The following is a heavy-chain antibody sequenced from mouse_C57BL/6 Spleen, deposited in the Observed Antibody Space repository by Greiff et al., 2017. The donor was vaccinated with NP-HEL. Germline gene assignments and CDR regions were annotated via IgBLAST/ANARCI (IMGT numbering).Heavy chain of an antibody. CDR2: ISDGGSYT. J-gene: IGHJ2*01. V-gene: IGHV5-4*01. D-gene: IGHD1-1*01. CDR1: GFTFSSYA. Sequence: DVQLVESGGGLVKPGGSLKLSCAASGFTFSSYAMSWVRQTPEKRLEWVATISDGGSYTYYPDNVKGRFTISRDNAKNNLYLQMSHLKSEDTAMYYCARGGELLPYYFDYWGQGTTLTVSS. CDR3: ARGGELLPYYFDY.